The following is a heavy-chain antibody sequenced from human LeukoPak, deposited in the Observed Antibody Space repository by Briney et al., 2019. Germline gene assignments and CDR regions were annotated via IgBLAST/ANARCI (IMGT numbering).Heavy chain of an antibody. CDR2: INPNSGGT. CDR3: ASPSPHSARGDAFDI. J-gene: IGHJ3*02. Sequence: ASVKVSCKASGYTFTGYYMHWVRQAPGQGLEWMGWINPNSGGTNYAQMFQGRVTMTRDTSISTAYVELSRLRSDDTAVYYCASPSPHSARGDAFDIWGQGTMVTVSS. CDR1: GYTFTGYY. V-gene: IGHV1-2*02.